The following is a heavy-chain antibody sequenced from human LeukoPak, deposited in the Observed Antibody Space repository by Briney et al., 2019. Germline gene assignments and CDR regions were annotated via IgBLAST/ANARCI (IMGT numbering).Heavy chain of an antibody. CDR1: GYTFTGYY. CDR3: ARSRVYSYGWDGAFDI. CDR2: INPNSGGT. V-gene: IGHV1-2*06. D-gene: IGHD5-18*01. J-gene: IGHJ3*02. Sequence: GASVKVSCKXSGYTFTGYYMHWVRQSPGQGLEWMGRINPNSGGTNYAQKFQGRVTMTRDTSISTAYMELSRLRSDDTAVYYCARSRVYSYGWDGAFDIWGQGTMVTVSS.